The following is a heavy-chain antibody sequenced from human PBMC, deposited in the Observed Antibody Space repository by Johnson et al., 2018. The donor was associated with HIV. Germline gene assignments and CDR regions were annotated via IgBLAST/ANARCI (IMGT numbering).Heavy chain of an antibody. CDR1: GFTFSSYA. CDR2: ISYDGSTK. CDR3: ARVAGDTGAFDI. Sequence: QVQLVESGGGVVQPGRSLRLSCAASGFTFSSYAMHWVRQAPGKGLEWVAVISYDGSTKYYAYSVEGRFTISRDNSKNTLYLQMNSLGAEDTAVYYCARVAGDTGAFDIWGQGTMVTVSS. V-gene: IGHV3-30-3*01. D-gene: IGHD6-19*01. J-gene: IGHJ3*02.